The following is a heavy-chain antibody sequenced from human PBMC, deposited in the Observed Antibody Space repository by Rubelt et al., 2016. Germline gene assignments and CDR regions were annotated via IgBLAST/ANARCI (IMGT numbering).Heavy chain of an antibody. CDR3: ARPLGFNYYNGMDV. V-gene: IGHV4-34*01. J-gene: IGHJ6*02. Sequence: QVQLQQWGAGLLKPSETLSLTCAVYAGSFSGYYWSWIRQSPGKGLEWIGEINHSGSTNSNPSLKSRVTITVDTSKNPYSLRRSSGTAADTAVYYCARPLGFNYYNGMDVWGQGTTVTVSS. CDR2: INHSGST. CDR1: AGSFSGYY.